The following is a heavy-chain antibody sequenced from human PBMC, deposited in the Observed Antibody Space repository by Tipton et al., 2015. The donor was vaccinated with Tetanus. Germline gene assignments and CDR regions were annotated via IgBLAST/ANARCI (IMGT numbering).Heavy chain of an antibody. CDR1: GGSVSSGSYY. CDR3: ARAAESGYDFVNAFDI. J-gene: IGHJ3*02. CDR2: IYYSGST. D-gene: IGHD5-12*01. V-gene: IGHV4-61*01. Sequence: LRLSCTVSGGSVSSGSYYWSWIRQPPGKGLEWIGYIYYSGSTNYNPSLKSRVTISVDTSKNQFSLKLSSVTAADTAVYYCARAAESGYDFVNAFDIWGQGTMVTVSS.